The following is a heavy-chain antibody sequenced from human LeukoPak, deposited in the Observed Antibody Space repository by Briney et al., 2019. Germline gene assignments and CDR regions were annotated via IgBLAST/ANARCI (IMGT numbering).Heavy chain of an antibody. CDR2: IYTSGST. V-gene: IGHV4-4*07. J-gene: IGHJ4*02. CDR1: GGSISSYY. D-gene: IGHD6-19*01. Sequence: SETLSLTCTVSGGSISSYYWGWIRQPAGKGLEWIGRIYTSGSTNYNPSLKSRVTMSVDTSKNQFSLKLSSVTAADTAVYYCARAVDSSGWYYFDYWGQGALVTVSS. CDR3: ARAVDSSGWYYFDY.